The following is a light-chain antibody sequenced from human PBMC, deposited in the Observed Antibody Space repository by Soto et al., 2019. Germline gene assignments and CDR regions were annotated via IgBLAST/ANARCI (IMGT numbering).Light chain of an antibody. J-gene: IGKJ4*01. V-gene: IGKV1-9*01. CDR1: QGISSY. Sequence: DIQLTQSPSFLSASVGDRVTITCRASQGISSYVAWYQQKPGKAPKLLIYAASTLQSGVPSRFSGSGSGTEFTLTISSLQPEDCATYYCQQLNRYPLTFGGGTKVDIK. CDR3: QQLNRYPLT. CDR2: AAS.